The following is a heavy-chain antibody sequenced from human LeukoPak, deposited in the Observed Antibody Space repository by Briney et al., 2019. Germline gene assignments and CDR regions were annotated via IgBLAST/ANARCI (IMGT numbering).Heavy chain of an antibody. J-gene: IGHJ4*02. Sequence: ASVKVSCKASGYTFTGYYMHWVRQATGQGLEWMGWMNPNSGNTGYAQKFQGRVTMTRNTSISTAYMELSSLRSEDTAVYYCARGARIVGASDYWGQGTLVTVSS. V-gene: IGHV1-8*02. D-gene: IGHD1-26*01. CDR2: MNPNSGNT. CDR1: GYTFTGYY. CDR3: ARGARIVGASDY.